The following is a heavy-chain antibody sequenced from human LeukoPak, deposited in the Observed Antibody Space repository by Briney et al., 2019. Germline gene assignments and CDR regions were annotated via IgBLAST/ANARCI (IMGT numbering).Heavy chain of an antibody. Sequence: GGSLRLSCAASGFTFSDTWMHWVRQAPGEGLVWVSRIRSDGSDTRYAESVKGRFTISRDNAKNTLYLQMKSLRAEDTAVYYCARKYYYSSRIDYWGQGTLVTVSS. CDR3: ARKYYYSSRIDY. CDR1: GFTFSDTW. D-gene: IGHD3-10*01. CDR2: IRSDGSDT. V-gene: IGHV3-74*01. J-gene: IGHJ4*02.